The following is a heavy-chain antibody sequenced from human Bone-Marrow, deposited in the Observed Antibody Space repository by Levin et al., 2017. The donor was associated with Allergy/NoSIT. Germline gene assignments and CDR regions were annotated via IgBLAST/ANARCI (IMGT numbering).Heavy chain of an antibody. CDR3: ARDNPHTGNWFDP. CDR2: ISSSGSTI. CDR1: GFTFSSYE. J-gene: IGHJ5*02. V-gene: IGHV3-48*03. D-gene: IGHD5-18*01. Sequence: GGSLRLSCAASGFTFSSYEMNWVRQAPGKGLEWVSYISSSGSTIYYADSVKGRFTISRDNAKNSLYLQMNSLRAEDTAVYYCARDNPHTGNWFDPWGQGTLVTVSS.